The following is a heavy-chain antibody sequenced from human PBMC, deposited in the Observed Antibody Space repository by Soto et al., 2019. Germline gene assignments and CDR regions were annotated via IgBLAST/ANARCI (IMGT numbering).Heavy chain of an antibody. CDR3: STRAYDTNGYYRFDP. Sequence: SETLSLTCAVYGGSFSGYYWSWIRQPPGKGLEWIGEINHSGSTNYSPSLKSRVTISLDTSKNQFSLTLSAVTAADTAMYYCSTRAYDTNGYYRFDPWGQGTLVTVS. D-gene: IGHD3-22*01. J-gene: IGHJ5*01. CDR1: GGSFSGYY. V-gene: IGHV4-34*01. CDR2: INHSGST.